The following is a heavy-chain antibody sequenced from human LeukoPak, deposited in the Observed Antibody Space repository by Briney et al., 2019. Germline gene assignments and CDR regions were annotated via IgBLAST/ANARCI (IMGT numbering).Heavy chain of an antibody. CDR3: ARTDYYGSGPYDN. Sequence: PGGTLRLSCAASGFTFSSYGMSWVRQAPGKGLEWVSVISGSGGSTYNADSVKGRFTISRDNAKNSLYLQMNSLRAEDTALYYCARTDYYGSGPYDNWGQGTLVTVSS. CDR2: ISGSGGST. CDR1: GFTFSSYG. V-gene: IGHV3-23*01. J-gene: IGHJ4*02. D-gene: IGHD3-10*01.